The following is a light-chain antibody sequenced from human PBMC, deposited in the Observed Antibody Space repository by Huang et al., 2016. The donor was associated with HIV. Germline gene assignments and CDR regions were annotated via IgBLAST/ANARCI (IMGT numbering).Light chain of an antibody. CDR2: AAF. CDR3: QQSYSTPRYT. CDR1: QSISSY. J-gene: IGKJ2*01. V-gene: IGKV1-39*01. Sequence: DIQMTQSPSSLSALVGDRVTITCRASQSISSYLNWYQQKPGKAPKLLIYAAFSLQSGVPSRFSGSGSGTDFTLTISSLQPEDFATYYCQQSYSTPRYTFGQGTKLEIK.